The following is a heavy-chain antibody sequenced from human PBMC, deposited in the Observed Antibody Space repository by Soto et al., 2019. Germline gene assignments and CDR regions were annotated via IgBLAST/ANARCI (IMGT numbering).Heavy chain of an antibody. J-gene: IGHJ6*03. D-gene: IGHD1-26*01. V-gene: IGHV3-64*01. CDR3: ARDGIEGLHYYYYYYMDV. CDR1: GFTFSSYA. Sequence: GGSLRLSCAASGFTFSSYAMHWVRQAPGKGLEYVSAISSNGGSTYYANSVKGRFTISRDNSKNTLYLQMGSLRAEDMAGYYCARDGIEGLHYYYYYYMDVWGKGTTVTVSS. CDR2: ISSNGGST.